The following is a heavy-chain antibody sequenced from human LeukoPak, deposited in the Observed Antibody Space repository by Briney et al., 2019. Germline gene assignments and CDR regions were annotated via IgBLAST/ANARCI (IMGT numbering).Heavy chain of an antibody. D-gene: IGHD4-17*01. J-gene: IGHJ4*02. CDR1: GYTFNDYY. CDR2: INPKSGAT. Sequence: GASVKVSCKGSGYTFNDYYMHWVRQAPGQGLEWMAKINPKSGATAYAEKFQGRVTLTRDTSMSTVYMELNTLTSGDTAVYYCARPSDFGDYIDYWGQGTLVTVSS. V-gene: IGHV1-2*02. CDR3: ARPSDFGDYIDY.